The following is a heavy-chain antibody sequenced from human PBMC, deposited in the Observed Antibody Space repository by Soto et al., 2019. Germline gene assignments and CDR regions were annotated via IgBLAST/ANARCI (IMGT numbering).Heavy chain of an antibody. Sequence: GESLKISCSGSGYSFTSYWIGWVRQMPGKGLEWMGIIYPGDSDTRYSPSFQGQVTISADKSISTAYLQWSSLKASDTAMYYCARQLLGFCSSTSCLNYYYYGMDVWGQGTTVTVS. CDR2: IYPGDSDT. CDR3: ARQLLGFCSSTSCLNYYYYGMDV. CDR1: GYSFTSYW. V-gene: IGHV5-51*01. J-gene: IGHJ6*02. D-gene: IGHD2-2*01.